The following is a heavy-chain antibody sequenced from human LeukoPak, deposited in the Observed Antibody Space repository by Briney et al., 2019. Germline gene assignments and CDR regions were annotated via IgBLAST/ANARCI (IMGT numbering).Heavy chain of an antibody. CDR3: ARSRYDILTGLLGHFDY. CDR1: GGSISSYY. D-gene: IGHD3-9*01. V-gene: IGHV4-59*01. CDR2: IYYSGST. Sequence: SSETLSLTCTVSGGSISSYYWSWIRRPPGKGLEWIGYIYYSGSTNYNPSLKSRVTMSVDTSKNQFSLKLSSVTAADTAGYYCARSRYDILTGLLGHFDYWGQGTLVTVSS. J-gene: IGHJ4*02.